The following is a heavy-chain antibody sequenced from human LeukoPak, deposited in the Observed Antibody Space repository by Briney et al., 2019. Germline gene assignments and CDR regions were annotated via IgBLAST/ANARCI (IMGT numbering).Heavy chain of an antibody. V-gene: IGHV1-8*03. Sequence: ASVEVSCKASGYSFTTFDINWVRQATGQGLEWMGWMNPNTGNTGFAGKFQGRVTITGNTSISTVYMELTSLTSDDTAVYYCARGPLTGEHYHYYMDVWGTGTTITVSS. D-gene: IGHD7-27*01. CDR1: GYSFTTFD. CDR2: MNPNTGNT. CDR3: ARGPLTGEHYHYYMDV. J-gene: IGHJ6*03.